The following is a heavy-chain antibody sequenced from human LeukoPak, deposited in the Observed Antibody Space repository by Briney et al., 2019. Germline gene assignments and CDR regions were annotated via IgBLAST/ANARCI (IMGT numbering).Heavy chain of an antibody. CDR1: GGSFSGYY. V-gene: IGHV4-34*01. CDR2: INHSGST. CDR3: AREGRSSTPGY. Sequence: PSETLSLTCAVYGGSFSGYYWSWIRQPPGKGLEWIGEINHSGSTNYNPSLKSRVSMSIDTSKNQFSLKLSSVTAADTALYYCAREGRSSTPGYWGQGTLVTVSS. D-gene: IGHD2-15*01. J-gene: IGHJ4*02.